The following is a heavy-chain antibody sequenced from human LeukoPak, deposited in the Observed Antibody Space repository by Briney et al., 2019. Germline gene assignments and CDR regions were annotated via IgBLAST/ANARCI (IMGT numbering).Heavy chain of an antibody. Sequence: SETLSLTCTVSGGSIDNSIYYWSWIRQPPGKGLEWIGYIYYSGSTAYTPSLKSRVTISIDRSKNQFSLKLSSVTAADTAVYYCARKMAVAGMDYFDYWGQGILVTVSS. CDR3: ARKMAVAGMDYFDY. CDR1: GGSIDNSIYY. CDR2: IYYSGST. D-gene: IGHD6-19*01. J-gene: IGHJ4*02. V-gene: IGHV4-30-2*01.